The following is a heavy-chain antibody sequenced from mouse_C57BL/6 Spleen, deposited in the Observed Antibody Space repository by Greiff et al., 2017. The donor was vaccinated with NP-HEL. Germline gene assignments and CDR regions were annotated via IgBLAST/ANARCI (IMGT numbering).Heavy chain of an antibody. Sequence: QVQLQQPGAELVRPGSSVKLSCKASGYTFTSYWMDWVKQRPGQGLEWIGNIYPSDSETHYNQKFKDKATLTVDKSSSTAYMQLSSLTSEDSAVYYCATWDRYWYFDVWGTGTTVTVS. CDR2: IYPSDSET. CDR1: GYTFTSYW. D-gene: IGHD4-1*01. J-gene: IGHJ1*03. CDR3: ATWDRYWYFDV. V-gene: IGHV1-61*01.